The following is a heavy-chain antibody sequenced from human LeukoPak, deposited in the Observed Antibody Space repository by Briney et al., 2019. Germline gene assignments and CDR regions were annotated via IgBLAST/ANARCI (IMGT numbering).Heavy chain of an antibody. Sequence: PSETLSLTCAVYGGSFSGYYWGWIRQPPGRGLEWMGSIHYTGSTYCNPSLESRVTVSVDTSKNQFSLKLRSVTAADTAVYYCARAPYSSSWYGGGYYYYYLDVWGKGTTVTVSS. CDR1: GGSFSGYY. J-gene: IGHJ6*03. V-gene: IGHV4-34*01. CDR3: ARAPYSSSWYGGGYYYYYLDV. CDR2: IHYTGST. D-gene: IGHD6-13*01.